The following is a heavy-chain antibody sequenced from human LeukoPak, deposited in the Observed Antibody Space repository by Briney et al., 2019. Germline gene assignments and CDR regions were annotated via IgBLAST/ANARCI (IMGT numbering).Heavy chain of an antibody. CDR3: ALQTGEGLLWFGEY. CDR1: GFTFSSYA. CDR2: ISGSGGST. D-gene: IGHD3-10*01. Sequence: GGSLRLSCAASGFTFSSYAMSWVRQAPGKGLEWVSAISGSGGSTYYADSVKGRFTISRDNSKNTLYLQMNSLRAEDTAVYYCALQTGEGLLWFGEYWGQGTLVTVSS. J-gene: IGHJ4*02. V-gene: IGHV3-23*01.